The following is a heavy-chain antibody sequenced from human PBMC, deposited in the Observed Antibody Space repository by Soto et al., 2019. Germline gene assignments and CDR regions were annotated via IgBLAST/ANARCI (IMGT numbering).Heavy chain of an antibody. Sequence: PSETLSLTCAVSGGSISSGGYSWSWIRQPPGKGLEWIGYIYYAGTTSYNPSLKSRVSITLETSKSQFSLRLTSVTASDTAVYYCARLGAYYKSLDPWGQGTVVTVSS. CDR3: ARLGAYYKSLDP. J-gene: IGHJ5*02. CDR2: IYYAGTT. V-gene: IGHV4-61*08. CDR1: GGSISSGGYS. D-gene: IGHD2-21*01.